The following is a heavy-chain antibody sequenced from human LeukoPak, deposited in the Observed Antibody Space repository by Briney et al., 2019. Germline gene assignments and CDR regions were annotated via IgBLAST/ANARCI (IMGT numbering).Heavy chain of an antibody. CDR2: ISGSGGST. CDR3: AGYSSSWYPNWFDP. CDR1: GFTFSSYA. J-gene: IGHJ5*02. Sequence: PGGSLRLSCAASGFTFSSYAMSWVRQAPGKGLEWVSAISGSGGSTYYADSVKGRFTISRDNSKNTPYLQMNSLRAEDTAVYYCAGYSSSWYPNWFDPWGQGTLVTVSS. V-gene: IGHV3-23*01. D-gene: IGHD6-13*01.